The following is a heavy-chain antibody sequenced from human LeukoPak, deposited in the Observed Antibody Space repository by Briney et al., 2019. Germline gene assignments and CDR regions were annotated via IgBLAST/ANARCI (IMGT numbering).Heavy chain of an antibody. V-gene: IGHV3-48*03. CDR1: GFTFSSYG. CDR3: ARGEGLWFGELGY. D-gene: IGHD3-10*01. CDR2: ISSSGSTI. J-gene: IGHJ4*02. Sequence: GGSLRLSCAASGFTFSSYGMHWVRQAPGKGLEWVSYISSSGSTIYYADSVKGRFTISRDNAKNPLYLQMNSLRAEDTAVYYCARGEGLWFGELGYWGQGTLVTVSS.